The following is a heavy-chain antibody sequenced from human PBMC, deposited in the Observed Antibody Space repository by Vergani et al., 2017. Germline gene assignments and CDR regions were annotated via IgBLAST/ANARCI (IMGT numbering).Heavy chain of an antibody. V-gene: IGHV4-34*01. CDR1: GGSFSGYY. CDR3: ARAQGGHRSSSWSYYYYYXMDV. D-gene: IGHD6-13*01. J-gene: IGHJ6*03. CDR2: INHSGST. Sequence: QVQLQQWGAGLLKPSETLSLTCAVYGGSFSGYYWSWIRQPPGKGLEWIGEINHSGSTNSNPSLKSRVTISVDTSKNQFALKLSSVTAADTAVYYCARAQGGHRSSSWSYYYYYXMDVGGKGTTVTVSS.